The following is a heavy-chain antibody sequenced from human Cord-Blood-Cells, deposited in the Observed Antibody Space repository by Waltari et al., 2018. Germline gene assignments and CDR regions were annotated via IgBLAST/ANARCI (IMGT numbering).Heavy chain of an antibody. CDR1: GGSISSAYYY. CDR2: IYYSGST. D-gene: IGHD4-17*01. J-gene: IGHJ4*02. V-gene: IGHV4-30-4*01. Sequence: QVQLQESGPGLVKPSQTLSLTCTVSGGSISSAYYYWSGIRQPPGKGLEWIGYIYYSGSTYYNPSLKSRVTISVDTSKNQFSLKLSSVTAADTAVYYCARAKPNYGGNFDYWGQGTLVTVSS. CDR3: ARAKPNYGGNFDY.